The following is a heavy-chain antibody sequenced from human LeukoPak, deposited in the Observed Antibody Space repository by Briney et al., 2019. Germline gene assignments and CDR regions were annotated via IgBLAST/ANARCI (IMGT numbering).Heavy chain of an antibody. J-gene: IGHJ5*02. CDR3: ARDSCSGGSCYSGWFDP. CDR1: GFTFSSYS. V-gene: IGHV3-48*01. CDR2: ISSSSSTI. D-gene: IGHD2-15*01. Sequence: TGGSLRLSCAASGFTFSSYSVNWVRQAPGKGLEWVSYISSSSSTIYYADSVKGRFTISRDNAKNSPYLQMNSLRAEDTAVYYCARDSCSGGSCYSGWFDPWGQGTLVTVSS.